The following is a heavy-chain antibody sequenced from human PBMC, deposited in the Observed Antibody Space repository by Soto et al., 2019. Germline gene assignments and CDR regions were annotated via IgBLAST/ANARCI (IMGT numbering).Heavy chain of an antibody. V-gene: IGHV3-23*01. CDR2: ISSSGSCT. J-gene: IGHJ4*02. CDR3: AKDLRPVVVVAATPFDY. D-gene: IGHD2-15*01. Sequence: PGRSLRLSCATSGFSFSNYYMSWIRQAPGKGLEWVSAISSSGSCTYYADSVKGRFTISRDNSKNTLYLQMNSLRAEDTAVYYCAKDLRPVVVVAATPFDYWGQGTLITVS. CDR1: GFSFSNYY.